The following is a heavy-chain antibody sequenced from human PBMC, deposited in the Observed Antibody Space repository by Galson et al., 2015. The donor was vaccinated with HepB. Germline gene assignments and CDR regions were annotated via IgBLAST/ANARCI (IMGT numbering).Heavy chain of an antibody. J-gene: IGHJ6*02. CDR3: ASSCSVVPATTKYYYYYYAMDV. V-gene: IGHV1-69*06. CDR1: GGTFSSFA. CDR2: IIPFFGTP. Sequence: SVTVSCKASGGTFSSFAVSWVRQAPGQGLEWMGGIIPFFGTPNYAQKFQGRVTITADKSTSTAYMELSSLRSEDTALYFCASSCSVVPATTKYYYYYYAMDVWGQGTTVTVSS. D-gene: IGHD2-2*01.